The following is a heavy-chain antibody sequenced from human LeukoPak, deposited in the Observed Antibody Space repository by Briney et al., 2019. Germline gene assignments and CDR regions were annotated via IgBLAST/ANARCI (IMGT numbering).Heavy chain of an antibody. CDR3: ARSGSFWEFDY. V-gene: IGHV3-7*01. CDR2: IKQDGSEK. CDR1: GFTFDDYA. Sequence: PGRSLRLSCAASGFTFDDYAMHWVRQAPGKGLEWVANIKQDGSEKYYVDSVKGRFTISRDNAKNSLYLQMNSLRAEDTAVYYCARSGSFWEFDYWGQGTLVTVSS. J-gene: IGHJ4*02. D-gene: IGHD6-13*01.